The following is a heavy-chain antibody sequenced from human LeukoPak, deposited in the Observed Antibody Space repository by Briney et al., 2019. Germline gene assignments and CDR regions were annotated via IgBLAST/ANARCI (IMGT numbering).Heavy chain of an antibody. CDR2: IIPIFGTA. CDR3: ARDGGIITPSRWFDP. Sequence: SVKVSCKASGGTFSSYAISWVRQAPGQGLEWMGRIIPIFGTANYAQKFQGRVTITTDESTSTAYMELSSLSSEDTAVYYCARDGGIITPSRWFDPWGQGTLVTVSS. V-gene: IGHV1-69*05. J-gene: IGHJ5*02. CDR1: GGTFSSYA. D-gene: IGHD3-22*01.